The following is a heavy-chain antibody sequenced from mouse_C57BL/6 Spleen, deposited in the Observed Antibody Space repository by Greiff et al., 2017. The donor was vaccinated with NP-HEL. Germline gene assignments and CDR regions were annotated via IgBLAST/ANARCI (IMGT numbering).Heavy chain of an antibody. CDR3: AIYYGNPAWFAY. V-gene: IGHV1-81*01. J-gene: IGHJ3*01. Sequence: QVQLKESGAELARPGASVKLSCKASGYTFTSYGISWVKQRTGQGLEWIGEIYPRSGNTYYNEKFKGKATLPADKSSSTAYMELRSLTSEDSAVYFCAIYYGNPAWFAYWGQGTLVTVSA. CDR2: IYPRSGNT. CDR1: GYTFTSYG. D-gene: IGHD2-1*01.